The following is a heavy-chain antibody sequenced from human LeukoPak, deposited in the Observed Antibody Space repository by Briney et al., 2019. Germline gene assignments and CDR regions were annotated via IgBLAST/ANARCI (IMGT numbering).Heavy chain of an antibody. V-gene: IGHV4-59*08. J-gene: IGHJ4*02. D-gene: IGHD1-26*01. CDR3: ARVRRVGATPFDY. Sequence: PETLSLTCTVSGGSINNYYWNWIRRPPGKGLEWIGYIYYSGSTNYNPSLKSRVTISVDTSKNQFSLKLSSVTAADTAVYYCARVRRVGATPFDYWGQGTLVTVSS. CDR2: IYYSGST. CDR1: GGSINNYY.